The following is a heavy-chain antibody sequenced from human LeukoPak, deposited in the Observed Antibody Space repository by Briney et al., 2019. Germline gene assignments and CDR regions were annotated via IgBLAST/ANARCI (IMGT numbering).Heavy chain of an antibody. J-gene: IGHJ4*02. CDR3: AKASTMIVVVIGFDY. Sequence: PGGSLRLSCAASGFTFSSYGMHWVRQAPGKGLEWMAFISYDGSNKYYADSVKGRFTISRDNSKNTLYLQMNSLRAEDTAVYYCAKASTMIVVVIGFDYWGQGTLVTVSS. D-gene: IGHD3-22*01. CDR1: GFTFSSYG. CDR2: ISYDGSNK. V-gene: IGHV3-30*18.